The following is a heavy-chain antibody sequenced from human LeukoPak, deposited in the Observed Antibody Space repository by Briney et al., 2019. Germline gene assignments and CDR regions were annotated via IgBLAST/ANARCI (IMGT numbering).Heavy chain of an antibody. J-gene: IGHJ3*02. D-gene: IGHD1-26*01. CDR2: LYRDGGRT. V-gene: IGHV3-74*01. Sequence: GGGLRLSRVRSLFTLSSNWIHWVRHAPGRGLVWVARLYRDGGRTNYVDSPKGRFTLSGDNAKKTQYLQMRRLRAGGPALFFFARSGRGGAFDIWGEGAMGT. CDR1: LFTLSSNW. CDR3: ARSGRGGAFDI.